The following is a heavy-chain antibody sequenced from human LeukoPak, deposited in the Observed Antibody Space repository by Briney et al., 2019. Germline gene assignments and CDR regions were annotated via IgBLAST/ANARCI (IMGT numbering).Heavy chain of an antibody. CDR2: INPSDGRT. Sequence: ASVKVSCKASGYTFTNYFIHWVRQAPGQGLEWMGIINPSDGRTIYAEDFQGRITRDTSTSTVFLDLRSLTYEDSAVYYCAREDGISSDLGESGPPASWGQGSLVAVSS. V-gene: IGHV1-46*01. D-gene: IGHD3-10*01. CDR1: GYTFTNYF. CDR3: AREDGISSDLGESGPPAS. J-gene: IGHJ5*02.